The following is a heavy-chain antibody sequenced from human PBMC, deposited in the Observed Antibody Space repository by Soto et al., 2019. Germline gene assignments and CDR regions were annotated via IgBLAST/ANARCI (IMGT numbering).Heavy chain of an antibody. CDR3: ARVVVLWFGELSGFDP. V-gene: IGHV1-3*01. CDR2: INAGNGNT. Sequence: QVQLVQSGAEVKKPGASVKVSCKASGYTFTSYAMHWVRQAPGQRLEWMGWINAGNGNTKYSQKFQGRVTITRDTPASTAYMELSSLRSEDTAVYYCARVVVLWFGELSGFDPWGQGTLVTVSS. CDR1: GYTFTSYA. J-gene: IGHJ5*02. D-gene: IGHD3-10*01.